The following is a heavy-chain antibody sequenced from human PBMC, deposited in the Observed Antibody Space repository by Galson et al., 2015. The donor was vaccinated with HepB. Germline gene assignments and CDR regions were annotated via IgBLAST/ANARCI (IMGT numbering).Heavy chain of an antibody. D-gene: IGHD3-10*01. J-gene: IGHJ4*02. CDR1: GFTFSSYA. Sequence: SLRLSCAASGFTFSSYAMSWVRQAPGKGLEWVSAISGSGGSTYYADSVKGRFTISRDNSKNTLYLQMNSLRAEDTAVYYCAKSPPPRGAKAWGGFDYWGQGTLVTVSS. CDR2: ISGSGGST. V-gene: IGHV3-23*01. CDR3: AKSPPPRGAKAWGGFDY.